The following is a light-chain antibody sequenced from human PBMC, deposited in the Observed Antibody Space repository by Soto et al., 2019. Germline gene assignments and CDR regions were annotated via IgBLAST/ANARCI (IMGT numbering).Light chain of an antibody. CDR1: QSVLYSSNNKNY. J-gene: IGKJ2*01. V-gene: IGKV4-1*01. CDR3: PQYYSTPPT. CDR2: WAS. Sequence: DIVMTQSPDSLPVSLGERATIKCESSQSVLYSSNNKNYLAWYQQKPGQPPKLLIYWASTRESGVPDRFSGSGSGTDFTLTINSLQAEDVAVYYCPQYYSTPPTFGQGTKLEIK.